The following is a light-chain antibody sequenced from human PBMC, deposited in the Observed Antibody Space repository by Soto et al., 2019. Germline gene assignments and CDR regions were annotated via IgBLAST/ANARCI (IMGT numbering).Light chain of an antibody. CDR3: QQYKDWSPFT. CDR2: GAS. J-gene: IGKJ3*01. CDR1: QTVSSN. Sequence: EIVMTQSPATLSVSPGERATLSCRASQTVSSNLAWYQQKPGQAPRLLIHGASTRDAGIPARCSGSGSGTEFPLTISSLQSEDFAVYYCQQYKDWSPFTVGPGTRVDIK. V-gene: IGKV3-15*01.